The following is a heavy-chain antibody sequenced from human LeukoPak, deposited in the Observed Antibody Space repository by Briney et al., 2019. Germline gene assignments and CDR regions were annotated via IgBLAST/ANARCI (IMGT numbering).Heavy chain of an antibody. D-gene: IGHD1-14*01. J-gene: IGHJ5*02. Sequence: ASVKVSCKASGYTFTSYGISWVRQAPGQGLEWMGWISAYNGNTNYAQKFQGRVTMTTDTSTSTAYMELRSLRSDDTAMYYCARDIKRSRARWENLGFDPWGQGTLVTVSS. CDR2: ISAYNGNT. CDR1: GYTFTSYG. CDR3: ARDIKRSRARWENLGFDP. V-gene: IGHV1-18*01.